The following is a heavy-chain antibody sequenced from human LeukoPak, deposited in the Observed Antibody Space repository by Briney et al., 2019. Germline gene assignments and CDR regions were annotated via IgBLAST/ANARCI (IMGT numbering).Heavy chain of an antibody. CDR2: VYYSGNT. V-gene: IGHV4-39*01. J-gene: IGHJ2*01. CDR1: GGSISSNYCF. Sequence: PSETLFLTCAASGGSISSNYCFWDWIRQPPGKGLEWIGSVYYSGNTYYNPSLKSRVTISVDTSKNQFSLKLTSLTAADTAVYYCARRRKAGWYFDLWGRGTLVTVSS. CDR3: ARRRKAGWYFDL.